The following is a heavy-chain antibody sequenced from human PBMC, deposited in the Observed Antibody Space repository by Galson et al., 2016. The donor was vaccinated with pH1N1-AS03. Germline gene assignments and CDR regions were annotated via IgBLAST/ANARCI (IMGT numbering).Heavy chain of an antibody. Sequence: SLRLSCAASGFSSSNSAMYWVRQAPGKGLEWVSSISGVNDGRHYADSVKGRFTISRDNFKNMVYLQMDNLGPEDTAVYFSAKPLRPSGYSYGFDPWGQGTLVTVSS. CDR1: GFSSSNSA. CDR3: AKPLRPSGYSYGFDP. J-gene: IGHJ5*02. CDR2: ISGVNDGR. V-gene: IGHV3-23*01. D-gene: IGHD5-18*01.